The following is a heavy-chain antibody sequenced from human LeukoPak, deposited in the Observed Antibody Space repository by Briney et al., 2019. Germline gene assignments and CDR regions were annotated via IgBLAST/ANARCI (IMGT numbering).Heavy chain of an antibody. Sequence: PSETLSLTCTVSGGSIRSSYYYWGWIRQPPGKGLEWIGSIYDSGSTYYNPSLKSRVTISVDTSKNQFSLKLSSVTAADTAVYYCAREGYSYGPFDYWGQGTLVTVSS. V-gene: IGHV4-39*07. CDR2: IYDSGST. J-gene: IGHJ4*02. D-gene: IGHD5-18*01. CDR1: GGSIRSSYYY. CDR3: AREGYSYGPFDY.